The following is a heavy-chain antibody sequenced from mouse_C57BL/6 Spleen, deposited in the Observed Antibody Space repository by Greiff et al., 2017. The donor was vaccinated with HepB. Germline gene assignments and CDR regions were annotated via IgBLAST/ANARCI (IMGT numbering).Heavy chain of an antibody. Sequence: VQLQQSGPELVKPGASVKISCTASGYTFTDYYMNWVKQSHGKSLEWIGDINPNNGGTSYNQKFKGKATLTVDKSSSTAYRELRSLTSEDSAVYYCARTGCCESFDYWGQGTLVTVSA. CDR3: ARTGCCESFDY. CDR2: INPNNGGT. J-gene: IGHJ3*01. V-gene: IGHV1-26*01. CDR1: GYTFTDYY.